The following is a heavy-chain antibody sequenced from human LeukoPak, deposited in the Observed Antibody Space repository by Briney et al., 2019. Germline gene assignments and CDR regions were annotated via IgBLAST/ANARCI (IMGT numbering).Heavy chain of an antibody. V-gene: IGHV4-59*01. CDR1: GGSISSYY. CDR2: IYYSGST. J-gene: IGHJ4*02. Sequence: PSETLSLTCTVSGGSISSYYWSWIRQPPGKGLEWIGYIYYSGSTNYNPSLKSRVTISVDTSKNQFSLKLSSVTAADTAVYYCARGAPYDSSGYYLSGGPMTFDYWGQGTLVTVSS. D-gene: IGHD3-22*01. CDR3: ARGAPYDSSGYYLSGGPMTFDY.